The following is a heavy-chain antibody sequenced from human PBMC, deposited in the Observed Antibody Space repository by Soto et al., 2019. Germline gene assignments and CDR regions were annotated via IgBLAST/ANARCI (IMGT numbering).Heavy chain of an antibody. J-gene: IGHJ4*02. CDR1: GGSVSSGSYY. D-gene: IGHD5-12*01. CDR2: ISDSGST. Sequence: TLSLTCTVSGGSVSSGSYYWSWIRQPPGKGLEWIAYISDSGSTNYNPSLRSRVTISVDTSNNQFSLKLTSVTAADTAVYYCARDGYNSYYFDFWGQGTLVTVSS. CDR3: ARDGYNSYYFDF. V-gene: IGHV4-61*01.